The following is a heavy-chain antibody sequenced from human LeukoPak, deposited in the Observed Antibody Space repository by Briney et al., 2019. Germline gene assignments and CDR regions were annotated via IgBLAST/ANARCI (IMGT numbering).Heavy chain of an antibody. CDR3: ARDYDKAFDY. D-gene: IGHD3-16*01. Sequence: KPSETLSLTCTVSGASVTTYYWSWIRQPAGKGLEWIGRIYSSGTTNYNLSLRGRVTMSLDTSRNQVSLKLSSVVAADTAMYYCARDYDKAFDYWGQGTLDTVSS. CDR1: GASVTTYY. CDR2: IYSSGTT. V-gene: IGHV4-4*07. J-gene: IGHJ4*02.